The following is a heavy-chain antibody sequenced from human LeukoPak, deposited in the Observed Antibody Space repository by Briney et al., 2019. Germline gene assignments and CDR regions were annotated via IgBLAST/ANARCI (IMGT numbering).Heavy chain of an antibody. CDR3: ASARRPDY. CDR2: INHSGST. V-gene: IGHV4-34*01. CDR1: GGSFSGYY. J-gene: IGHJ4*02. Sequence: SGTLSLTCAVYGGSFSGYYWSWIRQPPGKGLEWIGEINHSGSTNYNPSLKSRVTISVDTSKNQFSLKLSSVTAADTAVYYCASARRPDYWGQGTLVTVSS.